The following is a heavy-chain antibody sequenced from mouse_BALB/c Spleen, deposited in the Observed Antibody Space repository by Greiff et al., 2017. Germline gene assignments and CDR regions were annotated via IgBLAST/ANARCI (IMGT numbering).Heavy chain of an antibody. D-gene: IGHD2-1*01. CDR3: AKNGGGNYDAMDY. CDR2: IWRGGST. V-gene: IGHV2-5-1*01. J-gene: IGHJ4*01. CDR1: GFSLTSYG. Sequence: QVHVKQSGPSLVQPSQSLSITCTVSGFSLTSYGVHWVRQSPGKGLEWLGVIWRGGSTDYNAAFMSRLSITKDNSKSQVFFKMNSLQADDTAIYYCAKNGGGNYDAMDYWGQGTSVTVSS.